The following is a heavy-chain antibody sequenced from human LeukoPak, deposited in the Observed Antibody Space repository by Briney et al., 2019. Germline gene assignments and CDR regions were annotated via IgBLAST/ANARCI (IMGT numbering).Heavy chain of an antibody. CDR3: ARDHRYAFDN. CDR1: GFTFSSYG. Sequence: PGRSLRLSCAASGFTFSSYGMHWVRQAPGKGLEWVAVIWYDGSNKYYADSVKGRFTISRDNSKNTLYLQMNSLRVEDTAVYYCARDHRYAFDNWGQGTLVTVSS. J-gene: IGHJ4*02. D-gene: IGHD5-12*01. V-gene: IGHV3-33*01. CDR2: IWYDGSNK.